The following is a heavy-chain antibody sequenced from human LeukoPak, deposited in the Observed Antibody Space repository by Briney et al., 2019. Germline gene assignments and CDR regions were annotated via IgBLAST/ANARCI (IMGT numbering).Heavy chain of an antibody. V-gene: IGHV3-23*01. D-gene: IGHD6-13*01. J-gene: IGHJ4*02. CDR3: AKVRDSSSWYLDY. CDR1: GFTFSSYA. Sequence: TGGSLRLSCAASGFTFSSYAMSWVRQAPGKGLEWVSAISGSGGSTYYADSVKGRFTISRDNSKNTLYLQMNSLGAEDTAVYFCAKVRDSSSWYLDYWGQGTLVTVSS. CDR2: ISGSGGST.